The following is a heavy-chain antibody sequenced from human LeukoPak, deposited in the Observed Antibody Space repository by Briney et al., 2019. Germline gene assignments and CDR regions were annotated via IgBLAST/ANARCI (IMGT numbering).Heavy chain of an antibody. J-gene: IGHJ6*02. D-gene: IGHD3-3*01. CDR2: MNPNSGNT. CDR3: AREGGSTYYDFWSGYFGGPYYYGMDV. Sequence: ASVKVSCEASGYTFTSYDINWVRQATGQGLEWMGWMNPNSGNTGYAQKFQGRVTMTRNTSISTAYMELSSLRSEDTAVYYCAREGGSTYYDFWSGYFGGPYYYGMDVWGQGTTVTVSS. V-gene: IGHV1-8*01. CDR1: GYTFTSYD.